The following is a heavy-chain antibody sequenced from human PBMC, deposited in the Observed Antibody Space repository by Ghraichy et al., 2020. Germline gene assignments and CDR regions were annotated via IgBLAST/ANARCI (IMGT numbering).Heavy chain of an antibody. Sequence: GESLNISCTASGFTFGDYAMSWFRQAPGKGLEWVGFIRSKAYGGTTEYAASVKGRFTISRDDSKSIAYLQMNSLKTEDTAVYYCTRGGITIFGVFVYWGQGTLVTVSS. CDR2: IRSKAYGGTT. V-gene: IGHV3-49*03. J-gene: IGHJ4*02. D-gene: IGHD3-3*01. CDR1: GFTFGDYA. CDR3: TRGGITIFGVFVY.